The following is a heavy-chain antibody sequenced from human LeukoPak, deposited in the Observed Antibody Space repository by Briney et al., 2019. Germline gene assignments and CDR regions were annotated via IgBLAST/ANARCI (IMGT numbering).Heavy chain of an antibody. CDR1: GFTFSSYS. J-gene: IGHJ4*02. CDR2: ISSSSSTI. V-gene: IGHV3-48*01. D-gene: IGHD3-10*01. CDR3: ARPTMVRGVIPLDY. Sequence: HTGGSLRLSCAASGFTFSSYSMNWVRQAPGKGLEWVSYISSSSSTIYYADSVKGRFTISRDNSKNTLYLQMNSLRAEDTAVYYCARPTMVRGVIPLDYWGQGTLVTVSS.